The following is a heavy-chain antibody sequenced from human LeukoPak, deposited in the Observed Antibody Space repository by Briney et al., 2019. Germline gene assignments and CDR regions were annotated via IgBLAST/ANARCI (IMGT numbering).Heavy chain of an antibody. J-gene: IGHJ4*02. D-gene: IGHD3-22*01. CDR3: ARDGWNYYDSSGYSLI. CDR2: IYTSGST. Sequence: KTSETLSLTCTVSGGSISSGSYYWSWIRQPAGKGLEWIGRIYTSGSTNYNPSLKSRVTISVDTSKNQFSLKLSSVTAADTAVYYCARDGWNYYDSSGYSLIWGQGTPVTVSS. CDR1: GGSISSGSYY. V-gene: IGHV4-61*02.